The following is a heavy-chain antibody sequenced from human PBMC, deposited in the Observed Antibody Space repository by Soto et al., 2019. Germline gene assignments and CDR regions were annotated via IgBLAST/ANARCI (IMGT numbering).Heavy chain of an antibody. CDR2: FYYSGGT. V-gene: IGHV4-59*08. D-gene: IGHD2-21*01. J-gene: IGHJ4*02. CDR1: GGSVTTYY. CDR3: ARSKYWGGVSGY. Sequence: SETLSLTCSISGGSVTTYYWIWIRQPPGKGLEWIGYFYYSGGTNYNPSLKSRVSISIDTSKNQFSLKLSSVTAADTAVYYCARSKYWGGVSGYWGQGTLVTVSS.